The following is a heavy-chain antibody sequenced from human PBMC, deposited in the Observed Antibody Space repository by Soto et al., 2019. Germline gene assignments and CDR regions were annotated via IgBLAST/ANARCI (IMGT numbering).Heavy chain of an antibody. CDR2: LSGTGGTT. V-gene: IGHV3-23*01. CDR1: GFAFSSYA. CDR3: AKFIVGTGGSSGWPWFLDS. Sequence: EVQLLESGGGLVQPGGSLRLSCAASGFAFSSYAMTWVRQAPGKGLEWVSALSGTGGTTYSADSVRGRFTIARDNSKNTLYLQMNGLRPEDSAIYYCAKFIVGTGGSSGWPWFLDSWGQGTLVTVSS. J-gene: IGHJ4*02. D-gene: IGHD6-25*01.